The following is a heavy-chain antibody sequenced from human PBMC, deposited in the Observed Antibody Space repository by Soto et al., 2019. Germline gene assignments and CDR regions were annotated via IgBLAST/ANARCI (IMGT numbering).Heavy chain of an antibody. V-gene: IGHV4-34*01. CDR2: IYHAGST. Sequence: SETLSLTCAVYGGSFSGYYWTWVRLPPAKGLEWIGDIYHAGSTKYNPSLERRVTISVDTSKNQFALTLTSVTAADTAVYFCARGPPIVGNTTPLDSWGRGTLVTVSS. CDR3: ARGPPIVGNTTPLDS. J-gene: IGHJ4*02. CDR1: GGSFSGYY. D-gene: IGHD1-26*01.